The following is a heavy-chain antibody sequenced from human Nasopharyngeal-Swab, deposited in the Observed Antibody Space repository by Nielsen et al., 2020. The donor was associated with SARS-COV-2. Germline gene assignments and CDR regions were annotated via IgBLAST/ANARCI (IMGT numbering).Heavy chain of an antibody. D-gene: IGHD3-10*01. CDR3: ARDGDYYGSGSYYPRYYGMDV. J-gene: IGHJ6*02. CDR2: INAGNGNT. V-gene: IGHV1-3*01. Sequence: WVRQAPGQRREWMGWINAGNGNTKYSQKFQGRVTITRDTSASTAYMELSSLRSEDTAVYYCARDGDYYGSGSYYPRYYGMDVWGQGTTVTVSS.